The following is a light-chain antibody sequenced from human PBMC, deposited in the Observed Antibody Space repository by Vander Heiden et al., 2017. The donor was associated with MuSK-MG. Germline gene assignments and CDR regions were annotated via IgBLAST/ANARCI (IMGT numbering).Light chain of an antibody. CDR2: GAS. CDR3: QQDGSSLYT. J-gene: IGKJ2*01. CDR1: QSVSSSY. Sequence: VLTRSPGTLSWSPGERATLPCRASQSVSSSYLAWYQQKPGQAPRLLIYGASSRATGIPDRCSGSGSGTDFTLTISRLEPEDFAVYYCQQDGSSLYTFGQGTKVEIK. V-gene: IGKV3-20*01.